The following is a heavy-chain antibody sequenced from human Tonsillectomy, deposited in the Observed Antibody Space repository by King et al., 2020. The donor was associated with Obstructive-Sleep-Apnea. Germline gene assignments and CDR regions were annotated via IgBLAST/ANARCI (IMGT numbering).Heavy chain of an antibody. CDR3: ARTTYGDHALDQ. CDR2: IYHSGTT. CDR1: GDSISSSHW. Sequence: VQLQESGPGLVRPSGTLSLTCAVSGDSISSSHWWTWVRQPPGKGLEVIGEIYHSGTTSYNPSLKSRVTISVDKSKKQFSLKVRSVTAADTAVYYCARTTYGDHALDQWGPGTLVTVSS. D-gene: IGHD4-17*01. V-gene: IGHV4-4*02. J-gene: IGHJ4*02.